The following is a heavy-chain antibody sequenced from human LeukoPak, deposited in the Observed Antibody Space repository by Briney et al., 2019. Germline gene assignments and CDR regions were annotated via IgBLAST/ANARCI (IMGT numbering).Heavy chain of an antibody. CDR3: AREGYSSGWYLGAFDI. CDR1: GFSFVTYA. V-gene: IGHV3-20*01. D-gene: IGHD6-19*01. Sequence: GGSLRLSCAASGFSFVTYAMGWVRQVPGKGLEWVSGINWNGGSTGYADSVKGRFTISRDNAKNSLYLQMNSLRAEDTALYHCAREGYSSGWYLGAFDIWGQGTMVTVSS. CDR2: INWNGGST. J-gene: IGHJ3*02.